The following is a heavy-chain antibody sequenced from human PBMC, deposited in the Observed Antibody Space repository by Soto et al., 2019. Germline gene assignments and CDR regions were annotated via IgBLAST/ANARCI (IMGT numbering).Heavy chain of an antibody. CDR3: ARVWGSGVGAFDI. J-gene: IGHJ3*02. D-gene: IGHD3-10*01. CDR1: GGSISSGGYY. V-gene: IGHV4-31*03. CDR2: INYSGST. Sequence: QVQLQESGPGLVKPSQTLSLTCTVSGGSISSGGYYWSWIRQHPGKGLEWTGYINYSGSTYYNPSLKSRVTISIDTSKNQFSLKLSSVTAADTAVYYCARVWGSGVGAFDIWGQGTMVTVSS.